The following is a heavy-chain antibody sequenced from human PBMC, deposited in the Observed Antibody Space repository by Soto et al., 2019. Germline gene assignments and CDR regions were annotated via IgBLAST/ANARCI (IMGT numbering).Heavy chain of an antibody. D-gene: IGHD1-7*01. CDR3: ARAELELGLDY. J-gene: IGHJ4*02. CDR1: GFTVSYHY. CDR2: IYRGGDT. V-gene: IGHV3-66*03. Sequence: EVQLVESGGGLIQPGGSLRLSCAVSGFTVSYHYMNWVRQAPGKGLEWVSVIYRGGDTFYADSVKGRFTISRDNSKNTLYLQMNSLRAEDTAVYYCARAELELGLDYWGQGTLVTVSS.